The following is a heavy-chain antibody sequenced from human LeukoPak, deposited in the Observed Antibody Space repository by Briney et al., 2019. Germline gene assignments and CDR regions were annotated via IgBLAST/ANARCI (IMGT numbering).Heavy chain of an antibody. CDR2: ISYDGSNK. CDR3: ARDRGGSYFDY. J-gene: IGHJ4*02. V-gene: IGHV3-30-3*01. CDR1: GFTFSSYA. Sequence: SLRLSCAASGFTFSSYAMHWVRQAPGKGLEWVAVISYDGSNKYYADSVKGRFTISRDNSKNTLYLQMNSLRAEDTAVYYCARDRGGSYFDYSGQGTLVTVSS. D-gene: IGHD1-26*01.